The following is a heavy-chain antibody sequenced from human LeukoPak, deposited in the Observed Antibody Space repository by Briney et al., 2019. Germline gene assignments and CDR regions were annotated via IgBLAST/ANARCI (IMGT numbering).Heavy chain of an antibody. CDR1: GFTFSSYE. V-gene: IGHV3-48*01. CDR3: ASLLLESRYYYYYYMDV. J-gene: IGHJ6*03. Sequence: QAGGSLRLSCAASGFTFSSYEMNWVRRAPGKGLEWVSYISSSSSTIYYADSVKGRFTISRDNAKNSLYLQMNSLRAEDTAVYYCASLLLESRYYYYYYMDVWGKGTTVTVSS. D-gene: IGHD2/OR15-2a*01. CDR2: ISSSSSTI.